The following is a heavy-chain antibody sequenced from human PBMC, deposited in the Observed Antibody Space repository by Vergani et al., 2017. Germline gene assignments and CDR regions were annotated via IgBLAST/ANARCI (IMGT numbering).Heavy chain of an antibody. V-gene: IGHV4-38-2*01. D-gene: IGHD2-21*02. CDR1: GFSIDNGYY. CDR3: ARVGHLVAVTGEGPSLDL. Sequence: QVQLQESGPGLVKPSETLSLTCAVSGFSIDNGYYWSWIRQPPGKGLEWIGEINHSGSTNYNPSLKSRVTISVDTSKNQFSLRLNSVTAADTAVYYCARVGHLVAVTGEGPSLDLWGRGTLVTVSS. J-gene: IGHJ2*01. CDR2: INHSGST.